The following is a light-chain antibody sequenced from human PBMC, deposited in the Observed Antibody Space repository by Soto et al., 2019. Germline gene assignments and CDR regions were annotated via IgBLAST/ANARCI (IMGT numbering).Light chain of an antibody. CDR1: QSVNSR. CDR2: GAS. V-gene: IGKV3-20*01. Sequence: EIVLTQSPGTLSLSPGERATLSCRASQSVNSRLAWYQQKPGQAPRLLIYGASTRATGIPARCSGSGAGTEFTLTISILQAEDVAVYYCQQYGSSPRTFGQGTKVDI. J-gene: IGKJ1*01. CDR3: QQYGSSPRT.